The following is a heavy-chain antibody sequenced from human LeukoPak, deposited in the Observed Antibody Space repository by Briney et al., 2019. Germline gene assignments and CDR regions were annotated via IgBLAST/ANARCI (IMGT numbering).Heavy chain of an antibody. J-gene: IGHJ4*02. Sequence: GGSLRLSCAASGFTFSDYWMSWVRPAPGKGLEWVANIQQDGSEKYYVDSVKGRFTISRDNAKKSLFLQVSSLRGEDTAVYYCARDRGFSYGIDFWGQGTLVTVSS. CDR1: GFTFSDYW. CDR3: ARDRGFSYGIDF. CDR2: IQQDGSEK. V-gene: IGHV3-7*04. D-gene: IGHD5-18*01.